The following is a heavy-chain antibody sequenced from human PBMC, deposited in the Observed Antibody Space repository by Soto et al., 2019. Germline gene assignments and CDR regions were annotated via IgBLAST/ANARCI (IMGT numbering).Heavy chain of an antibody. CDR3: ARDGMTTFDY. CDR1: GGSISSGGYY. J-gene: IGHJ4*02. CDR2: IYYSGST. D-gene: IGHD4-17*01. Sequence: SETLSLTCTVSGGSISSGGYYWSWIRQHPGKGLEWIGYIYYSGSTYYNPSLKSRVTISVDTSKNQFSLKLSSVTAADTAVYYCARDGMTTFDYWGQGTLVTVSS. V-gene: IGHV4-31*03.